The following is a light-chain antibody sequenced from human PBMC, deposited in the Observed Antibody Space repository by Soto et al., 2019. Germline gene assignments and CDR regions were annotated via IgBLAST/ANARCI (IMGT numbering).Light chain of an antibody. CDR1: QSINIY. V-gene: IGKV1-39*01. CDR3: QQSFSTPHT. Sequence: DIQMTQSPSSLSASVGDSVTITCRASQSINIYLSWYQQKPGKAPKLLINVASTLQDGVPSRFSGSGSGTELALAIRSLQPEASATYYCQQSFSTPHTFGEATSVQVK. J-gene: IGKJ4*01. CDR2: VAS.